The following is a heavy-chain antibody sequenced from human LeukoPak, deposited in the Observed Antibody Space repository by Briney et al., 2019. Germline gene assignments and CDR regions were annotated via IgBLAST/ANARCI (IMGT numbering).Heavy chain of an antibody. CDR2: IYYSGST. CDR1: GGSISSYY. CDR3: ARVICSSTSCYPDY. V-gene: IGHV4-59*01. D-gene: IGHD2-2*01. Sequence: SETLSLTCTVSGGSISSYYWSWIRQPPGKGLEWIGYIYYSGSTNYNPSLNSRVTISVDTSQNHFPPKLSSVNAAGTAVYSCARVICSSTSCYPDYWGQGTLVTVSS. J-gene: IGHJ4*02.